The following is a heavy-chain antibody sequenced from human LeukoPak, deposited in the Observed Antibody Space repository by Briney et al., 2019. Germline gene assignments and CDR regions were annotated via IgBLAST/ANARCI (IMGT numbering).Heavy chain of an antibody. CDR1: GFTFSSYA. CDR3: ATEGSFDY. CDR2: ISFDASNK. Sequence: GGSLRLSCAASGFTFSSYAMHWVRQAPGKGLEWVAVISFDASNKYYADSVKGRFTISRDNSKNTLYLQMNSLRAEDAAVYYCATEGSFDYWGQGTLVTVSS. V-gene: IGHV3-30*04. J-gene: IGHJ4*02.